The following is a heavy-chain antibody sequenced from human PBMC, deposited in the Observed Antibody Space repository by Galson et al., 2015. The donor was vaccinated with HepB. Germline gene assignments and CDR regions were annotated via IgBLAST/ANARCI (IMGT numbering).Heavy chain of an antibody. CDR3: AAGNLREAFDI. Sequence: SLRLSCAASGFTFSSYSMNWVRQAPGKGLEWVSSISSSSSYIYYADSVKGRFTISRDNAKNSLYLQMNSLRAEDTAVYYCAAGNLREAFDIWGQGTMVTVSS. CDR1: GFTFSSYS. CDR2: ISSSSSYI. V-gene: IGHV3-21*01. D-gene: IGHD4-23*01. J-gene: IGHJ3*02.